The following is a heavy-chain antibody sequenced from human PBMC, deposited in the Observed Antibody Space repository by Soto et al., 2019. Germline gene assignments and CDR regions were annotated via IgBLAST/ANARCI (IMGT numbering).Heavy chain of an antibody. CDR2: INAGNGNT. V-gene: IGHV1-3*01. Sequence: GASVKVSCKASGYTFTSYAMHWVRQAPGQRLEWMGWINAGNGNTKYSQKFQGRVTITRDTSASTAYMELSSLRSEDTAVYYCARGSLRPSWGNWFDPWGQGTLVTVSS. CDR3: ARGSLRPSWGNWFDP. D-gene: IGHD4-17*01. CDR1: GYTFTSYA. J-gene: IGHJ5*02.